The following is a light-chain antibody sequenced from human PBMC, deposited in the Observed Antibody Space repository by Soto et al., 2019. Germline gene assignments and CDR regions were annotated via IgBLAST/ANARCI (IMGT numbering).Light chain of an antibody. J-gene: IGKJ1*01. V-gene: IGKV3-20*01. CDR1: QSVSSSY. CDR3: QQYGSSLWT. CDR2: GAS. Sequence: EIFLTQSPRPLSLSPAQRATLSCRASQSVSSSYLAWYQQKPGQPPRLLIYGASSRATGIPDRFSGSGSGTDFTLTISRLEPEDFAVYYCQQYGSSLWTFGQGTKVDI.